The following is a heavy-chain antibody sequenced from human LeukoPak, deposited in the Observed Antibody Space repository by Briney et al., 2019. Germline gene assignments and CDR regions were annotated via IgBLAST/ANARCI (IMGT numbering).Heavy chain of an antibody. CDR2: IHYDESVK. CDR3: AKDFNWGCDH. J-gene: IGHJ5*02. CDR1: GFRFSTYG. D-gene: IGHD7-27*01. Sequence: GGALRLSCAASGFRFSTYGMHWVRQAPGKRREWVSFIHYDESVKHYSDSVKGRVTISRDNSKNTLYLQMNSLRDEDTAVYYCAKDFNWGCDHWGQGILVTVSS. V-gene: IGHV3-30*02.